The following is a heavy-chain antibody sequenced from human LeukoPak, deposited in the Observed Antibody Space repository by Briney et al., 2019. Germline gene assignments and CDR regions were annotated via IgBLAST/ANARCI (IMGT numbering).Heavy chain of an antibody. CDR2: ISWNSGSR. J-gene: IGHJ4*02. D-gene: IGHD4-17*01. CDR3: TKATTVTTFDY. Sequence: GGSLRLSCVASTLTFDDYAMHWVRHAPGKGLEWVSGISWNSGSRAYADSVKGRFTISRDNAKNSLYLQMNSLRTEDTALYYCTKATTVTTFDYWGQGTLVTVSS. CDR1: TLTFDDYA. V-gene: IGHV3-9*01.